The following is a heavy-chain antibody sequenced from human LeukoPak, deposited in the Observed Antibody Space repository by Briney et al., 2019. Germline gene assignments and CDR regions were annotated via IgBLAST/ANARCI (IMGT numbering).Heavy chain of an antibody. V-gene: IGHV3-21*01. Sequence: PGGSLRLSCAASGFTFSSYSMNWVRQAPGKGLEWVSSISSSSSYIYYADSVKGRFTISRDNAKNSLYLQMNSLRAEDTAVYYCAGDPPYCSGGSCTPRNWFDPWGQGTLVTVSS. CDR2: ISSSSSYI. CDR1: GFTFSSYS. D-gene: IGHD2-15*01. J-gene: IGHJ5*02. CDR3: AGDPPYCSGGSCTPRNWFDP.